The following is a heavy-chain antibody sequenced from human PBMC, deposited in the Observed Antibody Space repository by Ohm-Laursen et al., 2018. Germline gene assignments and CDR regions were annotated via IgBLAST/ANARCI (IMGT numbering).Heavy chain of an antibody. CDR3: ARGPKDSSGYYFGRSN. V-gene: IGHV3-21*01. J-gene: IGHJ4*02. Sequence: SLRLSCSASGFSCSSYSMNWVRQAPGKGLEWVSSISSSSSYIYYADSVKGRFTISRDNAKNSLYLQMNSLRAEDTAVYYCARGPKDSSGYYFGRSNWGQGTLVTVSS. D-gene: IGHD3-22*01. CDR2: ISSSSSYI. CDR1: GFSCSSYS.